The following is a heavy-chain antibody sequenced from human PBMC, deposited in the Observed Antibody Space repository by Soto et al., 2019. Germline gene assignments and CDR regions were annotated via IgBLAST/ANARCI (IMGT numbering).Heavy chain of an antibody. CDR2: IYNTVTS. CDR1: HGSFNSGGFY. D-gene: IGHD3-10*01. CDR3: ARGFYGSGGPDL. Sequence: PSETLSFTCTISHGSFNSGGFYWGWIRQSPGRGLEWIGHIYNTVTSRYSLPLRSLLTMSIDTSANHFSMSLSSVTAADTAIYYCARGFYGSGGPDLWGPGALVTVSS. J-gene: IGHJ5*02. V-gene: IGHV4-31*01.